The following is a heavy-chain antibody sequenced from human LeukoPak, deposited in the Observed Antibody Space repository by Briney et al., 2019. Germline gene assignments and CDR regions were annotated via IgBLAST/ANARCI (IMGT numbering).Heavy chain of an antibody. D-gene: IGHD5-12*01. J-gene: IGHJ4*02. CDR3: ASQRGYTGYDVDY. V-gene: IGHV4-39*01. CDR1: GGSISSRSYY. CDR2: IYYSGST. Sequence: SETLSLTCTVSGGSISSRSYYWGWIRQPPGKGLEWIGSIYYSGSTYYNPSLKSRVTISVDTSKNQFSLNLSSVTAADTAVYYCASQRGYTGYDVDYWGQGTLVTVSS.